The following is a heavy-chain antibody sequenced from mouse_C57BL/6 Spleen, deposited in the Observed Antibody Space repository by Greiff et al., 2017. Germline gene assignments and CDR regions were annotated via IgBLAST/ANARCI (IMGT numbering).Heavy chain of an antibody. CDR2: IYPSDSET. D-gene: IGHD2-4*01. V-gene: IGHV1-61*01. CDR1: GYTFTSYW. CDR3: ARGGLPTSWFAY. Sequence: QVQLQQPGAELVRPGSSVKLSCKASGYTFTSYWMDWVKQRPGQGLEWIGNIYPSDSETHYNQKFKDKATLTVDKSSSTAYMQLSSLTSEDSAVYYGARGGLPTSWFAYWGQGTLVTVSA. J-gene: IGHJ3*01.